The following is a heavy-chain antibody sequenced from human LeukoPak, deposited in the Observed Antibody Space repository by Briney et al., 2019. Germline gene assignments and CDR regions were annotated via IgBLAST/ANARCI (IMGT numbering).Heavy chain of an antibody. CDR3: GRYTVSLRAFDI. D-gene: IGHD2-2*02. Sequence: TSETLSLTCTVSGGSISSYYWSWIRQPPGKGLEWIGHIFASGNIIFNPSLKSRLTMSIDTPNNQFSLRLQSVTAADTAVYYCGRYTVSLRAFDIWGQGTMVAVSS. V-gene: IGHV4-4*09. J-gene: IGHJ3*02. CDR1: GGSISSYY. CDR2: IFASGNI.